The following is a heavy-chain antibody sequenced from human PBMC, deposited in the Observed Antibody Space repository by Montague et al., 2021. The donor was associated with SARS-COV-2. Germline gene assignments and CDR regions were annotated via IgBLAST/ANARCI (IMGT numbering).Heavy chain of an antibody. D-gene: IGHD1-14*01. CDR1: GFIFTNYG. CDR3: AKSFSGTRNWFDI. V-gene: IGHV3-23*01. CDR2: IYGFGGGT. Sequence: SLRLSCAASGFIFTNYGMNWVRRAPGKGLESVAGIYGFGGGTFYSDSVKGRFTISRATSSSTLFLQMDGLRAEDTAIYYCAKSFSGTRNWFDIWGQGTLVTVSS. J-gene: IGHJ5*02.